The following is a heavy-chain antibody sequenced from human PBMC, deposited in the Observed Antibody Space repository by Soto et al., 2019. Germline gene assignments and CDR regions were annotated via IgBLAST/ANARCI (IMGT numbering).Heavy chain of an antibody. CDR3: TTLVY. Sequence: AGSLRLSCAPSGFTFSNAWMSWGRQARGKGREWGGRIKSKTDGGRTDYAAPVKGRFTISRDDSKKTLYLQMNSLKTGDAAVYHFTTLVYWGQGTLVTSPQ. CDR1: GFTFSNAW. V-gene: IGHV3-15*01. D-gene: IGHD2-8*02. J-gene: IGHJ4*02. CDR2: IKSKTDGGRT.